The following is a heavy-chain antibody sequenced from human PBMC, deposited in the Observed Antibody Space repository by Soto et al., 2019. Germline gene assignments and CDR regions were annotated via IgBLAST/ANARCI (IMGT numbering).Heavy chain of an antibody. V-gene: IGHV3-74*01. CDR2: IKGDGSTT. CDR1: GFTFSSYW. D-gene: IGHD1-26*01. Sequence: EVQLVESGGGLVQPGGSLRLSCAASGFTFSSYWMHWVRQAPGKGLVWVSRIKGDGSTTSYADSVKGRFAISRDNAKNTLYLQVNSLRAEDTAVYYCARDGGSYIGIGYWGQGTLVTVSS. CDR3: ARDGGSYIGIGY. J-gene: IGHJ4*02.